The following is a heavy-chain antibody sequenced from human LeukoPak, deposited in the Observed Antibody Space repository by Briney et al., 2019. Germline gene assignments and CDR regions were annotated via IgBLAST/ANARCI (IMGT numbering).Heavy chain of an antibody. CDR2: IYTSGST. CDR3: ARVQDNYYGSGSYYHENWFDP. Sequence: SETLSLTCTVSGDSISSGSYYWSWIRQPAGKGLEWIGRIYTSGSTNYNPSLKSRVTISVDTSKNQFSLKLSSVTAADTAVYYCARVQDNYYGSGSYYHENWFDPWGQGTLVTVSS. CDR1: GDSISSGSYY. J-gene: IGHJ5*02. V-gene: IGHV4-61*02. D-gene: IGHD3-10*01.